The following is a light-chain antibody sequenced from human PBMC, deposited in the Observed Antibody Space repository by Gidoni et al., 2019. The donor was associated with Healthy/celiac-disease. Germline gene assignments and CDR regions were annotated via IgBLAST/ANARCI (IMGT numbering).Light chain of an antibody. V-gene: IGKV3-20*01. CDR1: HSVSSSY. CDR2: GAS. Sequence: ILFTQSPGTLSLSPGERATLSCRASHSVSSSYLAWYQQKPGQAPRLLIYGASSGATGIPDRFSGSGSGTDFTLTISRLEPEDFAVYYCQQYGSSPPWTFGQGTKVEIK. CDR3: QQYGSSPPWT. J-gene: IGKJ1*01.